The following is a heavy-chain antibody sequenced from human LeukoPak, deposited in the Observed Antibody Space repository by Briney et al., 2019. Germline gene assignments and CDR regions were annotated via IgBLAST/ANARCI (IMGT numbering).Heavy chain of an antibody. CDR3: AKSVSPPDASDI. CDR1: GFTFDEYA. V-gene: IGHV3-43*02. J-gene: IGHJ3*02. CDR2: ISGDGGVT. Sequence: GGSLRLSCAAPGFTFDEYAMNWVRQAPGKGLEWVSLISGDGGVTYYADSVKGRFTISRDNSKNSVYLQMNSLRPEDTALYYCAKSVSPPDASDIWGQGTMVTVSS.